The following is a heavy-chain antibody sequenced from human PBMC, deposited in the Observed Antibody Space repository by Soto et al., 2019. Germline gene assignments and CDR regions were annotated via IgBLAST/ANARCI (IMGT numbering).Heavy chain of an antibody. J-gene: IGHJ4*02. CDR1: GGSISSYY. V-gene: IGHV4-59*04. Sequence: PSETLSLTCTVSGGSISSYYWSWIRQPPGKGLEWIGYIYYNGETFYHPSLKSRITMSIHTSKNQFSLNMTSVTAADTAVYYCARHGSYWGQGTLVTVSS. CDR2: IYYNGET. CDR3: ARHGSY.